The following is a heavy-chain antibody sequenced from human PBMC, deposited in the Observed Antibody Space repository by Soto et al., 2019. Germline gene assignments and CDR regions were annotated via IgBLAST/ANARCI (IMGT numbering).Heavy chain of an antibody. CDR2: IYYSGST. Sequence: TSETLSLTCIVFGDSISSISYFWGWIRQPPGKGLERIGGIYYSGSTDYNPSLKSRVTISVDTSKNQFSLKLNSVTTAADTAVYYCARQSLHCTRTSCYLWFDPWGQGTLVTVSS. D-gene: IGHD2-2*01. CDR3: ARQSLHCTRTSCYLWFDP. CDR1: GDSISSISYF. J-gene: IGHJ5*02. V-gene: IGHV4-39*01.